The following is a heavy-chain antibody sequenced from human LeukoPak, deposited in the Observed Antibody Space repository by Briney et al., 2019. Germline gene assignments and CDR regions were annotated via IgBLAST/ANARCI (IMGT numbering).Heavy chain of an antibody. V-gene: IGHV3-30-3*01. CDR2: ISYDGSGK. CDR3: ARDIVATGGRYFDH. CDR1: GFTFNNYA. D-gene: IGHD6-13*01. Sequence: GGSLRLSCAASGFTFNNYAIHWVRQAPGRGLEWVAVISYDGSGKYYADSVKGRFTISRDNSKNTLFLQMNSLRGEDTAVYYCARDIVATGGRYFDHWGQGTLVTVSS. J-gene: IGHJ4*02.